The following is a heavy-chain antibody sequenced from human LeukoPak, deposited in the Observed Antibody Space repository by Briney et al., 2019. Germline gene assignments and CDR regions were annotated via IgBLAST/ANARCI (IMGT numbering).Heavy chain of an antibody. Sequence: GGSLRLSCAASGFTFSSYAMNWVRQAPGKGLEWVSAISGSGGSTYYADSVKGRFTISRDNSKNTLYLQMNSLRAEDTAVYYCAKRVGTYSSSWYLDYWGQGTLVTVSS. CDR3: AKRVGTYSSSWYLDY. CDR1: GFTFSSYA. CDR2: ISGSGGST. D-gene: IGHD6-13*01. V-gene: IGHV3-23*01. J-gene: IGHJ4*02.